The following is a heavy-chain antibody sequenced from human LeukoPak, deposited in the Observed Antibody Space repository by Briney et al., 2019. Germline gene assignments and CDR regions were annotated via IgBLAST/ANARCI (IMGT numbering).Heavy chain of an antibody. CDR3: AKSAFLGTSLDY. J-gene: IGHJ4*02. CDR2: ISGSGGST. V-gene: IGHV3-23*01. Sequence: GGSLRLSCAASGFSFSSYAMSWVRQAPGKGLEWVSAISGSGGSTYYADSVKGRFTIPRDNSKNTLYLQMNSLRAEDTAVYYCAKSAFLGTSLDYWGQGTLVTVSS. D-gene: IGHD7-27*01. CDR1: GFSFSSYA.